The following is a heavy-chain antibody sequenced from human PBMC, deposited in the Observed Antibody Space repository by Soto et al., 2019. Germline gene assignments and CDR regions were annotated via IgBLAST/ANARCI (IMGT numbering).Heavy chain of an antibody. CDR3: ARARYQVISDGMDV. Sequence: QVQLVQSGADVKTPGASVRVSCKASGYTFTGYYVHWVREAPGQGLEWMGWINPETGGTSYAQKFQGRVTLSRDTSINTADLELSRLRFEDAAVYLCARARYQVISDGMDVWGQGTTVTVSS. CDR1: GYTFTGYY. CDR2: INPETGGT. J-gene: IGHJ6*02. D-gene: IGHD2-2*01. V-gene: IGHV1-2*02.